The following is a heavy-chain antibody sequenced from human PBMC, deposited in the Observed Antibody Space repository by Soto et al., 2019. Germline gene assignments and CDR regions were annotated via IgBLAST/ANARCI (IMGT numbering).Heavy chain of an antibody. Sequence: PSETLSLTCTVSGGSISSGGYYWSWIRQHPGKGLEWIGYIYYSGSTYYNPSLKSRVTISVDTSKNQFSLKLSSVTAADTAVYYCASEVRSETSPDNWFDPWAREPWSPSPQ. J-gene: IGHJ5*02. V-gene: IGHV4-31*03. CDR2: IYYSGST. CDR1: GGSISSGGYY. CDR3: ASEVRSETSPDNWFDP. D-gene: IGHD3-10*01.